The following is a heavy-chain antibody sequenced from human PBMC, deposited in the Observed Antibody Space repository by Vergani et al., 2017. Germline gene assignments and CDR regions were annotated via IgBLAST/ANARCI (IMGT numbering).Heavy chain of an antibody. V-gene: IGHV3-11*01. CDR3: ARKHISNYYDSSGYYYMGYYYGMDV. CDR2: ISRSGSTI. CDR1: GFTFSDYY. Sequence: QVQLVESGGGLVKPGGSLRLSCAASGFTFSDYYMSWIRQAPGKGLEWVSYISRSGSTIYYAASVKGRFPISRDNAKNSLYLQMNSLRAEDTAVYYCARKHISNYYDSSGYYYMGYYYGMDVWGQGTTVTVSS. D-gene: IGHD3-22*01. J-gene: IGHJ6*02.